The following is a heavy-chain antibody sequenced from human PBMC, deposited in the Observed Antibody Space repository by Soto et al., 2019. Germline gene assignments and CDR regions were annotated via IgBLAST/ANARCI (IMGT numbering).Heavy chain of an antibody. J-gene: IGHJ4*02. CDR1: GVSINAGGYS. CDR2: IYQSGST. Sequence: QVQLQESGPGLVKPSQTLSLTCAVSGVSINAGGYSWNWIRQSPGKALEWMGHIYQSGSTYYQPSLKGRITISLDMSKNDFSLEVTSVTPADTAVYFCARGDYNDYFDFWGQGDLVTVSS. V-gene: IGHV4-30-2*06. D-gene: IGHD4-4*01. CDR3: ARGDYNDYFDF.